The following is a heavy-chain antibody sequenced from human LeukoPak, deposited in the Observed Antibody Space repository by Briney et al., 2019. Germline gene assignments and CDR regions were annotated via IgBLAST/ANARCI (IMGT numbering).Heavy chain of an antibody. Sequence: GGSLRLSCAASGFTFSSYAMSRVRQAPGKGLEWVSASSGSGGSTYYADSVKGRFTISRDNSKNTLYLQMNSLRAEDTAVYYCAKDRPGSSGFLDYWGQGTLVTVSS. CDR1: GFTFSSYA. CDR2: SSGSGGST. J-gene: IGHJ4*02. CDR3: AKDRPGSSGFLDY. D-gene: IGHD6-19*01. V-gene: IGHV3-23*01.